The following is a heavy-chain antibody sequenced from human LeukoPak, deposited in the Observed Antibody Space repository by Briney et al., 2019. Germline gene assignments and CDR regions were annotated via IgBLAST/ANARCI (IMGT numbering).Heavy chain of an antibody. D-gene: IGHD1-1*01. V-gene: IGHV3-21*01. J-gene: IGHJ4*02. Sequence: GGSLRLSCAASGFTFDDYVMNWVRQAPGKGLEWVSSISSSSSYIYYAASVKGRFTISRDNAKNSLYLQMNRLRAEDTAVYYCARERQLERLAFGKEGSAFDYWGQGTLVTVSS. CDR3: ARERQLERLAFGKEGSAFDY. CDR1: GFTFDDYV. CDR2: ISSSSSYI.